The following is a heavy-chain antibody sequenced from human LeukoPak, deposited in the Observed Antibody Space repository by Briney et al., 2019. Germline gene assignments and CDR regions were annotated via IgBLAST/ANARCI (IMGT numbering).Heavy chain of an antibody. CDR2: IIGSGGST. CDR1: GFTFSIYA. Sequence: GGSLRLSCAASGFTFSIYAMSGVRPAPGKGLEWASPIIGSGGSTYYAHSVKGRFTISRDNSKNTLHLQMNRLRAEDTAVYYCTKAHWGMVLGVQHFDYWGQGTLVTVSS. V-gene: IGHV3-23*01. J-gene: IGHJ4*02. D-gene: IGHD3-10*01. CDR3: TKAHWGMVLGVQHFDY.